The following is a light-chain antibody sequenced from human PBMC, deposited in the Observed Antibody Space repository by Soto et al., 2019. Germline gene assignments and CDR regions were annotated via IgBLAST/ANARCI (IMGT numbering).Light chain of an antibody. Sequence: EVVMTQSPATLSLSPGERATLSCRASQSVSSDLAWYQQKPGQAPRLLIYGASTRATDIPARFSGGGSGTEVTLTISSLQSEDFGIYYCQQYNDWPPITFGPGTKVDIK. CDR1: QSVSSD. V-gene: IGKV3-15*01. J-gene: IGKJ3*01. CDR3: QQYNDWPPIT. CDR2: GAS.